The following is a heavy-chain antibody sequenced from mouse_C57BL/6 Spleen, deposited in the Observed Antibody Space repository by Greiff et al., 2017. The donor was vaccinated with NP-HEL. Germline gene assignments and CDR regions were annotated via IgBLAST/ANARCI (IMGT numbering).Heavy chain of an antibody. CDR2: ISGGGGNT. CDR1: GFTFSSYT. J-gene: IGHJ2*01. D-gene: IGHD2-4*01. V-gene: IGHV5-9*01. Sequence: EVKLEESGGGLVKPGGSLKLSCAASGFTFSSYTMSWVRQTPEKRLEWVATISGGGGNTYYPDRVKGRFTITRDNAKNTLYLQMSSLRSEDTALYYCARRRYYDYDYHFDYWGQGTTLTVSS. CDR3: ARRRYYDYDYHFDY.